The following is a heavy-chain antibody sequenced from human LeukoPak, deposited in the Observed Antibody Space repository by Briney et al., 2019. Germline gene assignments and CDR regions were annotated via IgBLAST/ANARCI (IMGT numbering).Heavy chain of an antibody. D-gene: IGHD3-3*01. CDR1: GGSISSGDYY. J-gene: IGHJ4*02. CDR3: ASTLLLEWSNRWYFDY. CDR2: IYYSGST. V-gene: IGHV4-30-4*01. Sequence: SETLSLTCTVSGGSISSGDYYWSWIRQPPGTGLEWIGYIYYSGSTYYNPSLKSRVTISVDTSKNQFSLKLSSVTAADTAVYYCASTLLLEWSNRWYFDYWGQGTLVTVSS.